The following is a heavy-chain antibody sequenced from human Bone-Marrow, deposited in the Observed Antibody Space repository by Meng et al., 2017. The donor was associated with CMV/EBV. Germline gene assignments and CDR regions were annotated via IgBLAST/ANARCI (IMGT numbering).Heavy chain of an antibody. CDR3: ARDLFPQLHGLGGMDV. Sequence: SVKVSCKASGGTFSSYAISWVRQAPGQGLEWMGGIIPILGIANYAQKFQGRVTITADKSTSTAYMELSSLRSEDTAVYYCARDLFPQLHGLGGMDVWGQGTTVTVSS. CDR2: IIPILGIA. J-gene: IGHJ6*02. CDR1: GGTFSSYA. V-gene: IGHV1-69*10. D-gene: IGHD6-6*01.